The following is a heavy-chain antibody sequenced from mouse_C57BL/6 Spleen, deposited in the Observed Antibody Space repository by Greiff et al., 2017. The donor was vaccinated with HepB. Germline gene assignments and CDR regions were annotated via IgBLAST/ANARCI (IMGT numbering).Heavy chain of an antibody. CDR3: ARGARITTVVATRGAMDY. D-gene: IGHD1-1*01. CDR2: IYPRSGNT. CDR1: GYTFTSYG. J-gene: IGHJ4*01. Sequence: QVQLQQSGAELARPGASVKLSCKASGYTFTSYGISWVKQRTGQGLEWIGEIYPRSGNTYYNEKFKGKATLTADKSSSTAYMELRSLTSEDSAVYFCARGARITTVVATRGAMDYWGQGTSVTVSS. V-gene: IGHV1-81*01.